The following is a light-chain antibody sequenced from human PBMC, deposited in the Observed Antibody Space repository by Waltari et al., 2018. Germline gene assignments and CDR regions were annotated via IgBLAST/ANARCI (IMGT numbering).Light chain of an antibody. CDR3: QHYLRLPAT. CDR2: GAS. J-gene: IGKJ1*01. CDR1: QSVTRT. Sequence: EIVLTQSPGTLSLSPGERATLSCRASQSVTRTLAWYQQKPGQHPRPPIHGASNRATGIPXXFSGSGSGTDFSLTISRLEPEDFAVYYCQHYLRLPATFGQGTKVEIK. V-gene: IGKV3-20*01.